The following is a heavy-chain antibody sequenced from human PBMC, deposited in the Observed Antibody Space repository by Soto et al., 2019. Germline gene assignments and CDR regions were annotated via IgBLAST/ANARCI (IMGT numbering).Heavy chain of an antibody. CDR3: AKAMYHSGWVLDY. V-gene: IGHV4-38-2*01. J-gene: IGHJ4*02. CDR1: GYSISSGYY. CDR2: IYHGGST. D-gene: IGHD6-19*01. Sequence: SETLSLTCAVSGYSISSGYYWGWPRQPPGKGLEWIGSIYHGGSTYYAESVKGRFAISRDNSRNTLYVQVSSLRAEDTAVYYCAKAMYHSGWVLDYWGQGTVVTVSS.